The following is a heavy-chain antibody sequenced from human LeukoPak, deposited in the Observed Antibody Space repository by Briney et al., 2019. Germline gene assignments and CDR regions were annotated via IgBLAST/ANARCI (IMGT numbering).Heavy chain of an antibody. D-gene: IGHD3-16*02. CDR3: ARHIGGGIEDMDV. Sequence: PSETLSLTCIVSGGSIGTYYWSWIRQSPGKGLEWIGYIYVTGSTRYNPYLQSRVTISVDTSRNQFFLKMSSVTAADTAVYYCARHIGGGIEDMDVWGKGTTVTVSS. V-gene: IGHV4-59*08. CDR2: IYVTGST. J-gene: IGHJ6*03. CDR1: GGSIGTYY.